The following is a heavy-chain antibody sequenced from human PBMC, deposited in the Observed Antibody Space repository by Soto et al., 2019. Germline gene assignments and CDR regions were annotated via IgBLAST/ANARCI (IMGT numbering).Heavy chain of an antibody. Sequence: DVHLVESGGGLVQPGRSLRLSCGASGFSFDDYAMHWVRQAPGKGLEWVASIGWNSVNRDYADSVKGRFTISRDNAKNSLDLQMDSLTAEDTALYYCAKEVSGWSDGESPFPVDHWGQGTLVTVSS. CDR1: GFSFDDYA. D-gene: IGHD3-10*01. J-gene: IGHJ4*02. CDR2: IGWNSVNR. CDR3: AKEVSGWSDGESPFPVDH. V-gene: IGHV3-9*01.